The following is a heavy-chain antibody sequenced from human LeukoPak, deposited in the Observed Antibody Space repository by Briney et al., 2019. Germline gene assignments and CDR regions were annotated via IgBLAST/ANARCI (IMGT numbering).Heavy chain of an antibody. CDR3: ARARSIAALAIGY. J-gene: IGHJ4*02. CDR1: GFTFDDYT. Sequence: GGSLRLSCAASGFTFDDYTMYWVRQTPGKGLEWVSLISWDSGSTSYADSVKGRFTISRDNSKNTLYLQMNSLRAEDTAVYYCARARSIAALAIGYWGQGTLVTVSS. V-gene: IGHV3-43*01. D-gene: IGHD6-6*01. CDR2: ISWDSGST.